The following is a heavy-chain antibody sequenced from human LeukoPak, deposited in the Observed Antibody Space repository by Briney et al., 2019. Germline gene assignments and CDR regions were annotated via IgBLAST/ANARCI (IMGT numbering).Heavy chain of an antibody. CDR1: GGSISSYY. CDR2: IYYSGST. Sequence: SETLSLTCTVSGGSISSYYWSWIRQPPGKGLEWIGYIYYSGSTNYNPSLKSRVTISVDTSKNQFSLKLSSVTAADTAVYYCARLGLWFGEMGEDYYYGMDVWGQRTTVTVSS. V-gene: IGHV4-59*01. D-gene: IGHD3-10*01. CDR3: ARLGLWFGEMGEDYYYGMDV. J-gene: IGHJ6*02.